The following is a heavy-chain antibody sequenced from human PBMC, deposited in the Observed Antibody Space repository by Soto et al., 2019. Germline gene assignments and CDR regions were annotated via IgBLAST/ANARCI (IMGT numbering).Heavy chain of an antibody. CDR3: ARVPQSVGVNYYDSSGYPDY. Sequence: ASVKVYCKASGYTFTSYGISWVRQAPGQGLEWMGWISAHNGNTNYAQKLQGRVTMTTDTSTSTAYMELRSLRSDDTAVYYCARVPQSVGVNYYDSSGYPDYWGQGTLVTVSS. CDR2: ISAHNGNT. CDR1: GYTFTSYG. V-gene: IGHV1-18*01. D-gene: IGHD3-22*01. J-gene: IGHJ4*02.